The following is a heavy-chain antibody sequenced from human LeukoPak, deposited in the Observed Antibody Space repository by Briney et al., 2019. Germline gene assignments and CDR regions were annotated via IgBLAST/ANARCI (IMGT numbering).Heavy chain of an antibody. J-gene: IGHJ6*03. CDR1: GFTFSSYE. V-gene: IGHV3-48*03. Sequence: GGSLRLSCAASGFTFSSYEMNWVGQAPGKGLEWVSYVSSSGCTIYYADSVKGRFTISRDNAKNSLYLQMNSLRAEDTAVYYCARAFQELPQLYYYYYMDVWGKGTTVTVSS. CDR3: ARAFQELPQLYYYYYMDV. D-gene: IGHD6-13*01. CDR2: VSSSGCTI.